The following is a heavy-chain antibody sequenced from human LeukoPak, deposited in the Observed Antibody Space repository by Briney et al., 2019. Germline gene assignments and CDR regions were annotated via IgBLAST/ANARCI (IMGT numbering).Heavy chain of an antibody. V-gene: IGHV3-23*01. J-gene: IGHJ3*02. CDR2: ISGSGGNT. CDR3: AKGTPMTTVTTSWDDAFDI. CDR1: GFTFSSYA. Sequence: GGSLRLSCAASGFTFSSYAMSWVRQAPGKGLEWVSAISGSGGNTYYADSVKGRFTISRDNSKNTLYLQMNSLRAEDTAVYYCAKGTPMTTVTTSWDDAFDIWGQGTMVTVSS. D-gene: IGHD4-11*01.